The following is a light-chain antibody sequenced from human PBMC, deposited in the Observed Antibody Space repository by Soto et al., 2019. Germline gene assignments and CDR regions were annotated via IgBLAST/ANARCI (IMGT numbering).Light chain of an antibody. CDR1: QTIANN. CDR3: QQYNNWPPYT. CDR2: GAS. Sequence: ETVMTQSPATLSVSPGERATLSCRASQTIANNLAWYQQRPGQAPMLLIYGASTRATGIPARFSGSGSGTEFTLTISSLQSEDFAIYYCQQYNNWPPYTFGQGTKLEIK. J-gene: IGKJ2*01. V-gene: IGKV3-15*01.